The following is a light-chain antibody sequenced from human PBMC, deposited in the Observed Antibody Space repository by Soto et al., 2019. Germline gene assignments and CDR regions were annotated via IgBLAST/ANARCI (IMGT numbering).Light chain of an antibody. CDR3: HRYSSSPTWT. V-gene: IGKV3-20*01. Sequence: EIVLTQSPGTLSLSPGERATLSCRASQSISSNYLAWYQQKPGQAPRLLIYGASSRATGIPDRFSGSGSGKDFTLTISRLEPEDFAVYYCHRYSSSPTWTFGQGTKVEVK. J-gene: IGKJ1*01. CDR1: QSISSNY. CDR2: GAS.